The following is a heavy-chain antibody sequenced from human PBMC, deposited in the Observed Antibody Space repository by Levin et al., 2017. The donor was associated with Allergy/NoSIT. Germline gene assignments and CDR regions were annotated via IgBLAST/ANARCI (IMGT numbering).Heavy chain of an antibody. D-gene: IGHD4-17*01. CDR3: ARGGKAETHTVSFDY. Sequence: SETLSLTCTVSGGSISSGDYYWSWIRQPPGKGLEWIGYIYYSGSTYYNPSLKSRVTISVDTSKNQFSLKLSSVTAADTAVYYCARGGKAETHTVSFDYWGQGTLVTVSS. V-gene: IGHV4-30-4*01. J-gene: IGHJ4*02. CDR2: IYYSGST. CDR1: GGSISSGDYY.